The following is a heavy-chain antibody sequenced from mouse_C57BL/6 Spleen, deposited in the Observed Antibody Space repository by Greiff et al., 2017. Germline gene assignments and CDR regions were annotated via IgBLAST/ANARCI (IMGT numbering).Heavy chain of an antibody. CDR3: ARSYQAFYYFDY. Sequence: EVKLVESGGGLVQPGGSLSLSCAASGFTFTDYYMSWVRQPPGKALEWLGFIRNKANGYTTEYSASVKGRFTISRDNSQSILYLQMNALRAEDSATYYCARSYQAFYYFDYWGQGTTLTVSS. V-gene: IGHV7-3*01. D-gene: IGHD6-1*01. CDR2: IRNKANGYTT. J-gene: IGHJ2*01. CDR1: GFTFTDYY.